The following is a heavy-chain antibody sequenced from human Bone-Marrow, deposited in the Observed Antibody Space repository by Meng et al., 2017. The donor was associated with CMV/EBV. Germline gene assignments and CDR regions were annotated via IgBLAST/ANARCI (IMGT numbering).Heavy chain of an antibody. CDR3: ARGGDFWSGRWFDP. CDR2: ISYDGSNK. J-gene: IGHJ5*02. D-gene: IGHD3-3*01. V-gene: IGHV3-30*04. Sequence: YGFTFSSYSMHWVRQAPGKGLEWVAVISYDGSNKYYADSVKGRFTISRDNSKNTLYLQMNSLRAEDTAVYYCARGGDFWSGRWFDPWGQGTLVTVSS. CDR1: GFTFSSYS.